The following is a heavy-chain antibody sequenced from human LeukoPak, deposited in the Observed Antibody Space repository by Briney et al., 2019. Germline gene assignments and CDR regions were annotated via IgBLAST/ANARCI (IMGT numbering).Heavy chain of an antibody. D-gene: IGHD3-10*01. V-gene: IGHV4-34*01. CDR3: ARHTGYYYGSGSYYIPDYFDY. J-gene: IGHJ4*02. CDR1: GGSFSGYY. Sequence: SETLSLTCAVYGGSFSGYYWSWIRQPPGKGLEWIGEINHSGSTNYNPSLKSRVTISVDTSKNQFSLKLSSVTAADTAVYYCARHTGYYYGSGSYYIPDYFDYWGQGTLVTVSS. CDR2: INHSGST.